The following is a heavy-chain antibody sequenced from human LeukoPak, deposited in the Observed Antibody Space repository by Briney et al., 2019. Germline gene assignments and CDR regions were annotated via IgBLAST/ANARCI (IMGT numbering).Heavy chain of an antibody. CDR2: VYYSGTT. J-gene: IGHJ3*02. D-gene: IGHD2-15*01. V-gene: IGHV4-39*07. CDR3: ARRRVVVASTDGASGAFDI. Sequence: SETLSLICTVSGGSISGSSYYWGWIRQPPGKGLEWIGNVYYSGTTYYSPSLKSRVTISVDTSKNQFSLKLSSVTAADTAVYFCARRRVVVASTDGASGAFDIWGQGTMVTVSS. CDR1: GGSISGSSYY.